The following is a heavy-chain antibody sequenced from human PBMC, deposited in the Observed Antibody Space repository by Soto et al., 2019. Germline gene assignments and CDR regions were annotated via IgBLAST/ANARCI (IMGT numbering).Heavy chain of an antibody. Sequence: PSETLSLTCSVSGVSISSYFWSWIRQAPGRGLEWIGYTYHRGSTNYSPSLKSRVAISLDTSENQFSLKVNSVTAADTAVYYCARIGGYHGPLDYWGQGTPVPVSS. CDR1: GVSISSYF. CDR2: TYHRGST. CDR3: ARIGGYHGPLDY. V-gene: IGHV4-59*01. D-gene: IGHD6-25*01. J-gene: IGHJ4*02.